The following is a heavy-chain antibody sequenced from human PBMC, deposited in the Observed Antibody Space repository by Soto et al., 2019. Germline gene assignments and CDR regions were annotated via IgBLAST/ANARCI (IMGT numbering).Heavy chain of an antibody. CDR2: IYYSGIT. V-gene: IGHV4-31*03. CDR3: AREPKNKYYYDSSGSLVYYYGMDV. CDR1: GGSISSGVYY. D-gene: IGHD3-22*01. J-gene: IGHJ6*02. Sequence: PSETLSLTCTVSGGSISSGVYYWSWIRHHPGKGLEWIGYIYYSGITYYNPSLKSRVTISVDTSKNQFSLKLSSVTAADTAVYYCAREPKNKYYYDSSGSLVYYYGMDVWGQGTTVTVSS.